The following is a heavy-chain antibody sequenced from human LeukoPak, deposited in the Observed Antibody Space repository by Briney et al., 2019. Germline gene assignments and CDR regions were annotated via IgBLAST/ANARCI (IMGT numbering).Heavy chain of an antibody. D-gene: IGHD2-8*01. CDR1: GFTFSSYW. CDR3: AKDPSDIVLMVYAFATQDY. J-gene: IGHJ4*02. V-gene: IGHV3-7*03. CDR2: IKQDGSEK. Sequence: VGSLRLSCAASGFTFSSYWMSWVRQAPGKGLEWVANIKQDGSEKYYVDSVKGRFTISRDNSKNTLYLQMNSLRAEDTAVYYCAKDPSDIVLMVYAFATQDYWGQGTLVTVSS.